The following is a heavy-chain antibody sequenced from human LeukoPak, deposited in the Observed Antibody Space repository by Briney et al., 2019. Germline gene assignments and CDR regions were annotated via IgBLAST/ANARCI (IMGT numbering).Heavy chain of an antibody. J-gene: IGHJ5*02. D-gene: IGHD2-15*01. CDR2: INPNSGGT. CDR1: GYTFTGYY. CDR3: ASAAVVVAATTYNWFDP. Sequence: GASVKVSCKASGYTFTGYYMHWVRQAPGQGLEWMGWINPNSGGTNYAQKFQGRVTMTRDTSISTAYMELSRLRSDDTAVYYCASAAVVVAATTYNWFDPWGQGTLVTVSS. V-gene: IGHV1-2*02.